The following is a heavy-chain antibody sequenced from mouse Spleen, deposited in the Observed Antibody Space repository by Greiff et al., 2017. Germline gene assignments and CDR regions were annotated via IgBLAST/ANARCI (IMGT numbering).Heavy chain of an antibody. J-gene: IGHJ2*01. CDR2: ISSGSSTI. Sequence: EVKLMESGGDLVKPGGSLKLSCAASGFTFSDYGMHWVRQAPEKGLEWVAYISSGSSTIYYADTVKGRFTISRDNAKNTLFLQMTSLRSEDTAMYYCAREVYDYEGYSFDYWGQGTTLTVSS. CDR3: AREVYDYEGYSFDY. CDR1: GFTFSDYG. D-gene: IGHD2-4*01. V-gene: IGHV5-17*01.